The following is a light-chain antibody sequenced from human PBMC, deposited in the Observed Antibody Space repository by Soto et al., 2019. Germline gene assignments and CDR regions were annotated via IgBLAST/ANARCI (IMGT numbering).Light chain of an antibody. Sequence: IQLTQSPSSLSASVGDRVTITCRASQVINTFLAWYQQKAGKATKLLIYAASTLQSGVPSRFSGRGSGTDFTLTIRSLQSKDFATYYCQQLNSYPITDGQWTRLEIK. J-gene: IGKJ5*01. CDR3: QQLNSYPIT. V-gene: IGKV1-9*01. CDR1: QVINTF. CDR2: AAS.